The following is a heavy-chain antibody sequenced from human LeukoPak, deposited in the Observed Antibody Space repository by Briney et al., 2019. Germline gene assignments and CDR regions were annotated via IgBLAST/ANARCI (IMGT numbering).Heavy chain of an antibody. V-gene: IGHV1-46*01. J-gene: IGHJ4*02. CDR2: INPGGGST. CDR1: GYTFTSYY. Sequence: ASVKVSCKASGYTFTSYYMHWVRQAPGQGLEWMGIINPGGGSTSYAQKFQGRVTMTRDTSTSTVYMELSSLRSEDTAVYYCARGAITYYYDSSGYSPSGNWGQGTLVTVSS. CDR3: ARGAITYYYDSSGYSPSGN. D-gene: IGHD3-22*01.